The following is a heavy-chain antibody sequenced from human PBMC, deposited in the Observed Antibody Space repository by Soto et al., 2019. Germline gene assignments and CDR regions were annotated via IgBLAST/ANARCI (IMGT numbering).Heavy chain of an antibody. CDR2: IYSGGST. V-gene: IGHV3-66*01. CDR1: EFTVSSNY. CDR3: ARGPVVQAAMWQAIGY. D-gene: IGHD2-2*01. J-gene: IGHJ4*02. Sequence: EVQLVESGGGLVQPGGSLRLSCAASEFTVSSNYMTWLRQAPGKGLEWVSVIYSGGSTYYADSVKGRFTISRDNSKNTLFLQMNSLRVEDTAVYYCARGPVVQAAMWQAIGYWGQGTLVTVSS.